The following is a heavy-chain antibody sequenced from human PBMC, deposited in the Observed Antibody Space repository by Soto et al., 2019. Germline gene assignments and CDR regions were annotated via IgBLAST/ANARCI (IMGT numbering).Heavy chain of an antibody. J-gene: IGHJ4*02. CDR3: VKEKRGPIFGVVLLIEF. Sequence: EVQLVESGGGLVQPGGSLRLSCSASGFTFSDYAMHWVRQAPGEGLQYISAISNEGDSTYYRDSVKGRFFISRDNFRNTLYLQMSSLRDEETAVYYCVKEKRGPIFGVVLLIEFWGQGTLGTVSS. D-gene: IGHD3-3*01. CDR1: GFTFSDYA. V-gene: IGHV3-64D*06. CDR2: ISNEGDST.